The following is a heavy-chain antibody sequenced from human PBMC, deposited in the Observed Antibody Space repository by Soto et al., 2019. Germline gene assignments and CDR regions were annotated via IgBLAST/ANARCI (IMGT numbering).Heavy chain of an antibody. CDR3: ARDIPPDGMDV. Sequence: QVQLVQSGAEVKKPVASVKVSCKALGNTFTSYYIHWVRQAPGQGLEWMGIINPSGSYTSYAQKFDGRVTMTRDTSTRTVYMELSSLRSEDTAVYYCARDIPPDGMDVWGQGTTVTVSS. CDR2: INPSGSYT. V-gene: IGHV1-46*01. J-gene: IGHJ6*02. CDR1: GNTFTSYY.